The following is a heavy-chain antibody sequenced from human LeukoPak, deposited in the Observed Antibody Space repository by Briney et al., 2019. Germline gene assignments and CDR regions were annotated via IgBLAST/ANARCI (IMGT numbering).Heavy chain of an antibody. CDR1: GYTFTSYY. J-gene: IGHJ4*02. V-gene: IGHV1-46*01. CDR3: ARDTNYYDSSGYTLSY. CDR2: INPSGGST. D-gene: IGHD3-22*01. Sequence: ASVNVSCKASGYTFTSYYMHWVRQAPGQGLEWMGIINPSGGSTSYAQKFQGRVTMTRDTSTSTVYMELSSLRSEDTAVYYCARDTNYYDSSGYTLSYWGQGTLVTVSS.